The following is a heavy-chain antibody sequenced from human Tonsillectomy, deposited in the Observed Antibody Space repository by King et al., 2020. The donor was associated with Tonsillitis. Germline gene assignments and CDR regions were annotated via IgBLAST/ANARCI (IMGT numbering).Heavy chain of an antibody. Sequence: VQLVESGGGLVKPGGSLRLSCAASGFTFSSYSMNWVRQAPGKGLEWVSSISSSSSYIYYADSVKGRFTISRDNAKNSLYLQMNSLRAEDTAVYYCASDAYSSGYYGIAPNYYYYGMDVWGQGTTVTVSS. V-gene: IGHV3-21*01. CDR3: ASDAYSSGYYGIAPNYYYYGMDV. D-gene: IGHD3-22*01. J-gene: IGHJ6*02. CDR1: GFTFSSYS. CDR2: ISSSSSYI.